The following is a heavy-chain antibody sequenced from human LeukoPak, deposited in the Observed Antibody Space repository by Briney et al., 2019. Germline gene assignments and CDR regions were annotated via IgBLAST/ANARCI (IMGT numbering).Heavy chain of an antibody. V-gene: IGHV1-18*01. CDR3: ARVENDYGDSDYFDY. CDR1: GYTFTSYG. Sequence: ASVKVSRKASGYTFTSYGISWVRQAPGQGLEWMGWISAYNGNTNYAQKLQGRVTMTTDTSTSTAYMELRSLRSDDTAVYYCARVENDYGDSDYFDYWGQGTLVTVSS. D-gene: IGHD4-17*01. CDR2: ISAYNGNT. J-gene: IGHJ4*02.